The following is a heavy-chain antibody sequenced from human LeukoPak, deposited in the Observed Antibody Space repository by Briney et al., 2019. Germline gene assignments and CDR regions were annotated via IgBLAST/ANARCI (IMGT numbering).Heavy chain of an antibody. CDR3: ARVASYSSSWYYFDY. CDR2: INPSSGST. D-gene: IGHD6-13*01. V-gene: IGHV1-46*01. J-gene: IGHJ4*02. Sequence: ASVKVSCKASGYTFTSYYLHWVRQAPGQGLEWMGIINPSSGSTNYAQKFQGRVTMTRDTSTSTVYMELSSLRSEDTAVYYCARVASYSSSWYYFDYWGQGTLVTVSS. CDR1: GYTFTSYY.